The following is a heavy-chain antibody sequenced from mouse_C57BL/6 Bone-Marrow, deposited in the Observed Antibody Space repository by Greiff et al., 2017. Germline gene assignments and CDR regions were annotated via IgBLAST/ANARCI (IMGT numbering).Heavy chain of an antibody. D-gene: IGHD2-4*01. CDR3: ARDYLDDYDSWFAY. CDR1: GFSLTSYA. J-gene: IGHJ3*01. Sequence: QVQLKQSGPGLVAPSQSLSITCTVSGFSLTSYAISWVRQPPGQGLEWLGVIWPGGGTNYNSALKSRLSISKENSKSQVFLKMNSLQTDDTARYYCARDYLDDYDSWFAYWGQGTLVTVSA. V-gene: IGHV2-9-1*01. CDR2: IWPGGGT.